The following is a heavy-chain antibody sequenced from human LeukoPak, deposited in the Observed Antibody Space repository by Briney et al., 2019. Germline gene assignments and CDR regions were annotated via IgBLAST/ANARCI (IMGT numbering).Heavy chain of an antibody. V-gene: IGHV4-59*10. CDR3: ARSGGSSSWYVISTFDI. CDR2: IYTSGST. D-gene: IGHD6-13*01. CDR1: GGSFSGYY. J-gene: IGHJ3*02. Sequence: SETLCLTCAVYGGSFSGYYWSWIRQPPGKGLEWIGRIYTSGSTNYNPSLKSRVTMSVDTSKNQFSLKLSSVTAADTAVYYCARSGGSSSWYVISTFDIWGQGTMVTVSS.